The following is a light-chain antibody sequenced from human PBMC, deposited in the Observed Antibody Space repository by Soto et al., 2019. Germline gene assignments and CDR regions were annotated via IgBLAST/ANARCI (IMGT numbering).Light chain of an antibody. CDR3: QQYGSSQT. V-gene: IGKV3-20*01. J-gene: IGKJ1*01. CDR2: GAS. Sequence: EIVLTHSPATLSLSPWERATLSCRASQSVSSSYLAWYQQKPVQAPRLLIYGASSRATGIPDRFIGSGSGTDFTLTISRLEPEDFAVYYCQQYGSSQTFGQGTKVDIK. CDR1: QSVSSSY.